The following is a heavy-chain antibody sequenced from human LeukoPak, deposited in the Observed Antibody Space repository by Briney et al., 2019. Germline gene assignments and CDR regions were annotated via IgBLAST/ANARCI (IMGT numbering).Heavy chain of an antibody. CDR3: ASSYYDILTGYRPSFAY. CDR1: GGSISSYY. V-gene: IGHV4-59*08. CDR2: IYYSGST. Sequence: SETLSLTCTVSGGSISSYYWSWIRQPPGKGLEWIGYIYYSGSTNYNPSLKSRVTISVDTSKNQFSLKLSSVTAADTAVYYCASSYYDILTGYRPSFAYWGQGTLVTVSS. J-gene: IGHJ4*02. D-gene: IGHD3-9*01.